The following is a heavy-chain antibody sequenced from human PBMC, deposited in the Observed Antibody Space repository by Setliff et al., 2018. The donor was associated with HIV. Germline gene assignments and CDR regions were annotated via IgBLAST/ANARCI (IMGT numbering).Heavy chain of an antibody. D-gene: IGHD3-9*01. V-gene: IGHV4-39*07. CDR1: GGSMTSSNYY. CDR2: ISSSGST. CDR3: ARGDWENRDVDY. J-gene: IGHJ4*02. Sequence: NPSETLSLTCTVSGGSMTSSNYYWGWIRQSPGRGLEWIGSISSSGSTTYHPSLRSRVTVSAATSKNQFSLRLLSVTSADTAVYYCARGDWENRDVDYWGQGTLVTVSS.